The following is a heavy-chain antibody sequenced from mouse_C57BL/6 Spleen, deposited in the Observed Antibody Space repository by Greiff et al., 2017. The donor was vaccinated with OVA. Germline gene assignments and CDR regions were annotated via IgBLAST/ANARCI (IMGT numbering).Heavy chain of an antibody. D-gene: IGHD1-1*01. Sequence: EVQLQQSGPELVKPGASVKMSCKASGYTFTDYNMHWVKQSHGKSLEWIGYINPNNGGTSYHQKFKGKATLTVNKSSSTAYMGLRSLTSEDSAVYYCARGEDYGSPWFAYWGQGTLVTVSA. J-gene: IGHJ3*01. CDR1: GYTFTDYN. CDR3: ARGEDYGSPWFAY. V-gene: IGHV1-22*01. CDR2: INPNNGGT.